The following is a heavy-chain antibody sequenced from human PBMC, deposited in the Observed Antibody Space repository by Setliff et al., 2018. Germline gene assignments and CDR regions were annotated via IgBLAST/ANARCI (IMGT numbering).Heavy chain of an antibody. CDR2: INWNGGST. D-gene: IGHD6-13*01. J-gene: IGHJ4*02. V-gene: IGHV3-20*04. CDR1: GFTFDDYG. Sequence: GSLRLSCAASGFTFDDYGMSWVRQAPGKGLEWVSGINWNGGSTGYADSVKGRFTISRDNAKNSLYLQMNSLRAEDTALYYCARAGLAAAGTRPSFFDYWGQGTLVTVSS. CDR3: ARAGLAAAGTRPSFFDY.